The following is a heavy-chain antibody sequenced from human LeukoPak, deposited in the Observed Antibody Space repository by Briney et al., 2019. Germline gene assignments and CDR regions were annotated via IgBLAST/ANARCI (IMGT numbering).Heavy chain of an antibody. CDR3: AKAYYVSSHGFDI. CDR1: GFTFSSYG. J-gene: IGHJ3*02. Sequence: PGRSLRLSCAASGFTFSSYGMHWVRQAPGKGLEWVALISYDGSNKYYADSVKGRFTISRDNSKNTLYLQMNSLRAEDTAVYYCAKAYYVSSHGFDIWGQGTMVTVSS. V-gene: IGHV3-30*18. D-gene: IGHD3-22*01. CDR2: ISYDGSNK.